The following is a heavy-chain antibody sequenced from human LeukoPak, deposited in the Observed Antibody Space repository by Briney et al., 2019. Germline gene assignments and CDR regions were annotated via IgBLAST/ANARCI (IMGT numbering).Heavy chain of an antibody. Sequence: GASVKVSCKASGYTFTGYYMHWVRQAPGQGLEWMGWINPNSGGTNYAQKFQGRVTMTRDTSISTAYMELSRLRSDDTAVYYCAGVLYTPYKLFDYWGQGTLVTVSS. D-gene: IGHD2-2*02. J-gene: IGHJ4*02. CDR2: INPNSGGT. CDR1: GYTFTGYY. CDR3: AGVLYTPYKLFDY. V-gene: IGHV1-2*02.